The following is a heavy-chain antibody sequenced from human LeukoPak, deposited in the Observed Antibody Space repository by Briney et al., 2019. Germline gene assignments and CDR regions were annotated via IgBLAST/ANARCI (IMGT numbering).Heavy chain of an antibody. D-gene: IGHD2-15*01. CDR1: GYTFTSYG. Sequence: ASVKVSCKASGYTFTSYGISWVRQPPGQGLEWMGWISAYNGNTNYAQKLQGRVTMTTDTSTSTAYMELRSLRSDDTAVYYCARDLVVVAATSPFDPWGQGTLVTVSS. J-gene: IGHJ5*02. CDR3: ARDLVVVAATSPFDP. V-gene: IGHV1-18*04. CDR2: ISAYNGNT.